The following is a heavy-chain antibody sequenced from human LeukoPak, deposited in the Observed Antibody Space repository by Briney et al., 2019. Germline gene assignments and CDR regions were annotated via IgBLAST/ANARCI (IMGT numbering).Heavy chain of an antibody. J-gene: IGHJ4*02. D-gene: IGHD5-12*01. CDR1: GFTFSDYY. V-gene: IGHV3-11*04. CDR2: ISSSGSTI. Sequence: PGGSLRLSCAASGFTFSDYYMSWIRQAPGKGLEWVSYISSSGSTIYYADSVKGRFTISRDNAKNSLYLQMNSLRAEDTAVYYCASNIVATILGSFDYWGQGTLVTVSS. CDR3: ASNIVATILGSFDY.